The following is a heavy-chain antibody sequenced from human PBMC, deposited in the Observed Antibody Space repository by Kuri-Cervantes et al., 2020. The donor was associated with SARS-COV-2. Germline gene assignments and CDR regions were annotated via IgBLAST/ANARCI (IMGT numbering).Heavy chain of an antibody. Sequence: SQTLSLTCAFSGYSISSGYYWGWIRQPPGKGLEWIGSIYHSGSTYYNPFLKSRVTISVDTSKNQFSLKLSSVTAADTAVYYCARHRDSSSWYGRGAFDYWGQGTLVTVSS. CDR2: IYHSGST. J-gene: IGHJ4*02. CDR1: GYSISSGYY. V-gene: IGHV4-38-2*01. CDR3: ARHRDSSSWYGRGAFDY. D-gene: IGHD6-13*01.